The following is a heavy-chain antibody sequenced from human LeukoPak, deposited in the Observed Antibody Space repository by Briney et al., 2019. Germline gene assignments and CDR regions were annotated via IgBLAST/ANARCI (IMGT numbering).Heavy chain of an antibody. Sequence: SETLSLTCAVYGGSFSGYYWSWIRQPPGKGLEWIGEINHSGSTNYNPSLKSRVTISVDTSKNQFSLKLSSVTAADTAVYYCARGSITIFGVVPRRYYGMDVWGQGTTVTVSS. V-gene: IGHV4-34*01. CDR2: INHSGST. D-gene: IGHD3-3*01. J-gene: IGHJ6*02. CDR3: ARGSITIFGVVPRRYYGMDV. CDR1: GGSFSGYY.